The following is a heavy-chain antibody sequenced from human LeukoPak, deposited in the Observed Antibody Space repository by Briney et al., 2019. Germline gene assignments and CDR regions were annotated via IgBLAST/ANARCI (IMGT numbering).Heavy chain of an antibody. CDR3: TRHPYRYCSGGNCYSDY. V-gene: IGHV4-39*01. J-gene: IGHJ4*02. CDR2: IYYSGST. D-gene: IGHD2-15*01. CDR1: GGSISSGSYY. Sequence: PSETLSLTCTVSGGSISSGSYYWGWIRQPPGKGLEWIGTIYYSGSTYYNPSLRSRVTISVDTSKNRFSLKLSSVTAADTAVYYCTRHPYRYCSGGNCYSDYWGQGTLVTVSS.